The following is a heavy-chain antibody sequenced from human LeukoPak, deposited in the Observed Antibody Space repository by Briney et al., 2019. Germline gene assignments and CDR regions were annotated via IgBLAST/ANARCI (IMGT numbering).Heavy chain of an antibody. CDR1: VYTFTAYY. J-gene: IGHJ6*02. V-gene: IGHV1-2*02. CDR2: IHPKSGDT. D-gene: IGHD3-10*01. Sequence: GASVKVSCKASVYTFTAYYLHWVRQAPGQGPEWLGWIHPKSGDTKYVQNFQGRVTMTRDTSISTAYVEVTGLRSDDTAVYYCARDYPYYYGSGSFGSGMDVWGQGTTVTVSS. CDR3: ARDYPYYYGSGSFGSGMDV.